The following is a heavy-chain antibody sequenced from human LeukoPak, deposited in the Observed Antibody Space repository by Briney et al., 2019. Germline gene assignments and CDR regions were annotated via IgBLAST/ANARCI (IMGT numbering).Heavy chain of an antibody. V-gene: IGHV4-39*07. CDR1: GGSISSSSDY. CDR3: ARGTIIAAAATDYFDY. Sequence: SETLSLTCTVSGGSISSSSDYWGWIRQPPGKGLEWIGSMYYSGSTYYNPSLKSRVTISVDTSKNQFSLKLSSVTAADTAVYYCARGTIIAAAATDYFDYWGQGTLVTVSS. CDR2: MYYSGST. D-gene: IGHD6-13*01. J-gene: IGHJ4*02.